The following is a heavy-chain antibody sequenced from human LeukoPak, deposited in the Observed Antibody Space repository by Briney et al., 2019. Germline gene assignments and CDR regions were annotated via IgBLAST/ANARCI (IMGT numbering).Heavy chain of an antibody. CDR3: AGDRMALGDF. Sequence: GGSLRLSCAASGFTFSSYWMHWVRHAPGKGLVWVSRINSDGSNITYADSVKGRFTISRDNAKNTLYLQMNSLRAEDTAVYYCAGDRMALGDFWGQGTLVTVSS. J-gene: IGHJ4*02. D-gene: IGHD7-27*01. V-gene: IGHV3-74*01. CDR2: INSDGSNI. CDR1: GFTFSSYW.